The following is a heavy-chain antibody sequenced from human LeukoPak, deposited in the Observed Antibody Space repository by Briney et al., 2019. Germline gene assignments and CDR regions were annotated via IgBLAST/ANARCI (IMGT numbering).Heavy chain of an antibody. D-gene: IGHD3-22*01. Sequence: GGSLRLSCAASGFTFSTYAMSWVRPAPGKGLEWVSALTNSGGSGGVPYYADSVKGRFIISRDNSKSELYLQLSSLRAEETAVYYCAKAMSTDHYDSRGFYRVDFDSWGQGTLVTVSS. CDR1: GFTFSTYA. CDR2: LTNSGGSGGVP. J-gene: IGHJ4*02. V-gene: IGHV3-23*01. CDR3: AKAMSTDHYDSRGFYRVDFDS.